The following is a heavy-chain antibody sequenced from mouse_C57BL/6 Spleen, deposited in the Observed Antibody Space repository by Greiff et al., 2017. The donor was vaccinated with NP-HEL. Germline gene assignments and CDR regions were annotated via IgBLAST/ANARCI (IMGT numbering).Heavy chain of an antibody. D-gene: IGHD1-1*01. J-gene: IGHJ4*01. CDR1: GYTFTSYG. CDR3: ARRPGVVADYYAMDY. Sequence: VKLMESGAELARPGASVKLSCKASGYTFTSYGISWVKQRTGQGLEWIGEIYPRSGNTYYNEKFKGKATLTADKSSSTAYMELRSLTSEDSAVYFCARRPGVVADYYAMDYWGQGTSVTVSS. V-gene: IGHV1-81*01. CDR2: IYPRSGNT.